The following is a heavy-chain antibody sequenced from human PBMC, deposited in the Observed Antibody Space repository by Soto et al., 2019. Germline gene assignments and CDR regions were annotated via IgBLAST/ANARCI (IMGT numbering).Heavy chain of an antibody. Sequence: GSLRLSCAASGFTFSSYEMNWVRQAPGKGLEWVSYISSSGSTIYYADSVKGRFTISRDNAKNSLYLQMNSLRAEDTAVYYCARDYYDSSGYYNFDYWGQGTLVTVSS. CDR2: ISSSGSTI. J-gene: IGHJ4*02. V-gene: IGHV3-48*03. CDR1: GFTFSSYE. CDR3: ARDYYDSSGYYNFDY. D-gene: IGHD3-22*01.